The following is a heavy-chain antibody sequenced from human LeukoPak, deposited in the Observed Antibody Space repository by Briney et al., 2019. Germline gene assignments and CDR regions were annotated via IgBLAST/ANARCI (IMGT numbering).Heavy chain of an antibody. Sequence: GESLKISCKGSGSSFSSYWIGWVRQMPGKGLEWMGIIYPGDSDTRYSPSLQGQVTISVDTSIGTAYLQWSSLKASDTAIYYCARQNDFRLDYWGQGTLVTVSS. CDR3: ARQNDFRLDY. J-gene: IGHJ4*02. CDR2: IYPGDSDT. V-gene: IGHV5-51*01. CDR1: GSSFSSYW. D-gene: IGHD3-3*01.